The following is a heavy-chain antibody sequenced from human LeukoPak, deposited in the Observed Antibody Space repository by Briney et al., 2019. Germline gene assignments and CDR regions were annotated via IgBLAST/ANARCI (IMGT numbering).Heavy chain of an antibody. V-gene: IGHV1-69*04. CDR1: GGTFSSYA. Sequence: ASVKVSCKASGGTFSSYAISWVRQAPGQGLEWMGRIIPILGTANYAQKFQGRVTITADKSTSTAYMELSSLRSEDTAVYYCARDADDFWSGYYEGYYFDYWGQGTLVTVSS. CDR2: IIPILGTA. D-gene: IGHD3-3*01. J-gene: IGHJ4*02. CDR3: ARDADDFWSGYYEGYYFDY.